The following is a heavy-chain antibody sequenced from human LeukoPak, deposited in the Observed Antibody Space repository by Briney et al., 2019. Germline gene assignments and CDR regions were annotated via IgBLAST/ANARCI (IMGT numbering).Heavy chain of an antibody. CDR2: IYHSGST. J-gene: IGHJ5*02. V-gene: IGHV4-4*02. CDR3: ARVAGINWFDP. Sequence: GSLRLSCAASGFTFSSYSMNWVRQPPGKGLEWIGEIYHSGSTNYNPSLKSRVTISVDKSKNQFSLKLSSVTAADTAVYYCARVAGINWFDPWGQGTLVTVSS. D-gene: IGHD6-19*01. CDR1: GFTFSSYSM.